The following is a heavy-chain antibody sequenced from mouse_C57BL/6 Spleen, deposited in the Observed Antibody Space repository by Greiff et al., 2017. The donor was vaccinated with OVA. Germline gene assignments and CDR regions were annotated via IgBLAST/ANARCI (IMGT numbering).Heavy chain of an antibody. CDR3: ARQWITTLKGFDY. J-gene: IGHJ2*01. CDR2: IYPGDGDT. Sequence: LQESGPELVKPGASVKISCKASGYAFSSSWMNWVKQRPGKGLEWIGRIYPGDGDTNYNGKFKGKATLTADKSSSTAYMQLSSLTSEDSAVYFCARQWITTLKGFDYWGQGTTLTVSS. D-gene: IGHD1-1*01. CDR1: GYAFSSSW. V-gene: IGHV1-82*01.